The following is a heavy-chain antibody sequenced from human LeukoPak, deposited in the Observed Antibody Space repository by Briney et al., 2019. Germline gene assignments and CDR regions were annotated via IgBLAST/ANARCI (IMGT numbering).Heavy chain of an antibody. Sequence: GVSVKVSCKASGYTFTGYYMHWVRQAPGQGLEWMGRINPNSGGTNYAQKFQGRVTMTRDTSISTAYMELSRLKSGDTAVLYCTTGELLNAFDIWGKGTRVTVTT. CDR3: TTGELLNAFDI. J-gene: IGHJ3*02. CDR2: INPNSGGT. CDR1: GYTFTGYY. D-gene: IGHD1-26*01. V-gene: IGHV1-2*06.